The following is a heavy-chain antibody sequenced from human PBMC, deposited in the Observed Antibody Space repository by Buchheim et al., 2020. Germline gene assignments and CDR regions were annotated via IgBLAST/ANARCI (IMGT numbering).Heavy chain of an antibody. D-gene: IGHD3-22*01. J-gene: IGHJ4*02. CDR2: IYYSGST. CDR1: GGSISSGGYY. Sequence: QVQLQESGPGLVKPSQTLSLTCTVSGGSISSGGYYWSWIRQHPGKGLEWIGYIYYSGSTYYNPSLKSRVTISVDTSKNQFSLKLSSVTAADTAVYYCAREARLGFSGYPDGKAPTLDYWGQGTL. V-gene: IGHV4-31*03. CDR3: AREARLGFSGYPDGKAPTLDY.